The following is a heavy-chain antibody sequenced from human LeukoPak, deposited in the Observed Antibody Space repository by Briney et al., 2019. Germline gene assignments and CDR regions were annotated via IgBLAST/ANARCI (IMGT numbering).Heavy chain of an antibody. Sequence: GGSLRLSCAASGFTIMNSAMNWVRQAPGKGLEWVSAINGTAINTVYADSVKGRFTISRDYSKNTLYLQMNSLRAEDTAVYYCFTRSLVIVSGNYHMDVWGKGTTVSVSS. D-gene: IGHD2/OR15-2a*01. J-gene: IGHJ6*03. CDR1: GFTIMNSA. CDR2: INGTAINT. V-gene: IGHV3-23*01. CDR3: FTRSLVIVSGNYHMDV.